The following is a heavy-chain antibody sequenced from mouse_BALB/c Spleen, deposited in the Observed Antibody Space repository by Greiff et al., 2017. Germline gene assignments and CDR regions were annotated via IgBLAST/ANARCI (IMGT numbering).Heavy chain of an antibody. CDR1: GFTFSDYY. CDR3: ARVREYAMDY. J-gene: IGHJ4*01. D-gene: IGHD2-12*01. Sequence: EVQRVESGGGLVKPGGSLKLSCAASGFTFSDYYMYWVRQTPEKRLEWVATISDGGSYTYYPDSVKGRFTISRDNAKNNLYLQMSSLKSEDTAMYYCARVREYAMDYWGQGTSVTVSS. CDR2: ISDGGSYT. V-gene: IGHV5-4*02.